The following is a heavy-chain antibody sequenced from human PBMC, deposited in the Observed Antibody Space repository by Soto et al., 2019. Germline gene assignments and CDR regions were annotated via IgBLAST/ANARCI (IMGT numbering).Heavy chain of an antibody. CDR2: IKGYNGNT. CDR1: GYNFNNYG. Sequence: QVQLVQSGAEVKKPGASVKVSCKASGYNFNNYGISWVRQAPGQGLEWMGWIKGYNGNTNYAQKLQGRVTMTTDTATSTTYMKLRSLRSDDTAVYYCARGPDDYGDYVLDYWGQGTLVTVSS. V-gene: IGHV1-18*01. J-gene: IGHJ4*02. CDR3: ARGPDDYGDYVLDY. D-gene: IGHD4-17*01.